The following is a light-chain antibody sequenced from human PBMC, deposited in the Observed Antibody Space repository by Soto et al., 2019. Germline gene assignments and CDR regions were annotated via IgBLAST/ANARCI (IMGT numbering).Light chain of an antibody. V-gene: IGKV1-9*01. CDR3: QHLNSYPVT. Sequence: DIQLTQSPSFLSASVGDRVTITCRASQGIRNDLAWYQQKPGKAPEVLIYAASTLQSGVPSKFSGSGSGSEFTLTISSLQPEDFATYYCQHLNSYPVTFGGGTKVAI. J-gene: IGKJ4*01. CDR1: QGIRND. CDR2: AAS.